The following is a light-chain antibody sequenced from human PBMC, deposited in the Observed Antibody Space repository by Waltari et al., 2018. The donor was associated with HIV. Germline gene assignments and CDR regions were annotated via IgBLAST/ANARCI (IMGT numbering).Light chain of an antibody. Sequence: QSALTQPRSVSGSPGQSVTVSCTGSNSAIGTYAYVSWYPQYPAKAPKLIIYDVNSRPLGVPDRFSGSKSGNTAYLTISGLQAADEADYYCCSYAGSYTHIVLFGGGTKLTVL. CDR3: CSYAGSYTHIVL. CDR1: NSAIGTYAY. CDR2: DVN. J-gene: IGLJ2*01. V-gene: IGLV2-11*01.